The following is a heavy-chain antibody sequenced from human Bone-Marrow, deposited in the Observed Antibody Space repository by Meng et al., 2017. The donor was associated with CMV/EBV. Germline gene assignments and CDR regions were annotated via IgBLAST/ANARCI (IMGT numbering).Heavy chain of an antibody. D-gene: IGHD3-10*01. CDR3: AKVFYYGSGSYYLGYGMDV. J-gene: IGHJ6*02. V-gene: IGHV3-30*02. CDR1: GFTFSSYG. Sequence: GGSPRLSCAASGFTFSSYGMHWVRQAPGKGLEWVAFIRYDGSNKYYADSVKGRFTISRDNSKNTLYLQMNSLRAEDTAVYYCAKVFYYGSGSYYLGYGMDVWGQGTTVTVSS. CDR2: IRYDGSNK.